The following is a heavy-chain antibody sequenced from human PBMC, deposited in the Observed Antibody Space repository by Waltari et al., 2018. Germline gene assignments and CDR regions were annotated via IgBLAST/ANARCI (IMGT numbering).Heavy chain of an antibody. V-gene: IGHV4-59*01. CDR3: ARHYYDSSGTNWFDP. CDR2: IYYSGST. Sequence: QVQLQESGPGLVKPSVTLSLTCTVSGGSISSYYWSWIRQPPGKGLEWIGYIYYSGSTNYNPSLKSRVTISVDTSKNQFSLKLSSVTAADTAVYYCARHYYDSSGTNWFDPWGQGTLVTVSS. J-gene: IGHJ5*02. CDR1: GGSISSYY. D-gene: IGHD3-22*01.